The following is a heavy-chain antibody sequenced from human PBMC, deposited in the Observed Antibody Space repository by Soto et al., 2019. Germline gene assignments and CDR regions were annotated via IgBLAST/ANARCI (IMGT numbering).Heavy chain of an antibody. V-gene: IGHV4-34*01. D-gene: IGHD5-12*01. Sequence: SESLSLTCAVYGVTFSGYYLSWIRQPPGKGLEWIEEINHSGSTNYNPSLKSRVNISVDTLKHQFTLKLSSVTAADTGVYYCARREMATIRFDYWGQGTLVTVSS. CDR1: GVTFSGYY. CDR3: ARREMATIRFDY. J-gene: IGHJ4*02. CDR2: INHSGST.